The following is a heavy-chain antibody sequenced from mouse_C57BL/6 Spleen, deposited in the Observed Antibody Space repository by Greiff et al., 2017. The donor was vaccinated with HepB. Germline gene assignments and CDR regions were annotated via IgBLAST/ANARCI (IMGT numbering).Heavy chain of an antibody. CDR2: INPYNGDT. Sequence: VQLQQSGPELVKPGDSVKISCKASGYSFTGYFMNWVMQSHGKSLEWIGRINPYNGDTFYNQKFKGKATLTVDKSSSTAHMELRSLTSEDAAVYYCARSLLRGYYFDYWGQGTTLTVSS. CDR1: GYSFTGYF. J-gene: IGHJ2*01. D-gene: IGHD2-10*01. CDR3: ARSLLRGYYFDY. V-gene: IGHV1-20*01.